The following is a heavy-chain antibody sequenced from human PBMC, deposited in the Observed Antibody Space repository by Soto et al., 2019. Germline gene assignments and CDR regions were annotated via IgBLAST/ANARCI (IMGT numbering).Heavy chain of an antibody. V-gene: IGHV2-26*01. CDR1: GFSLSNARMG. Sequence: QVTLKESGPVLVNPTDTLTLTCTVSGFSLSNARMGVSWTRQPPGKALEWLAHIFSNDEKSYSTSLKSRLTISKDTSKSQVVLTMTNMDPVDTATYYCARGWFGELWKAGYYFDYWGQGTLVTVSS. J-gene: IGHJ4*02. D-gene: IGHD3-10*01. CDR3: ARGWFGELWKAGYYFDY. CDR2: IFSNDEK.